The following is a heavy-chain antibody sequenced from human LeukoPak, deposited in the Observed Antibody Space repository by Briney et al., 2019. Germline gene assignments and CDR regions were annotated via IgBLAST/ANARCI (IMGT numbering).Heavy chain of an antibody. Sequence: PGRSLRLSYAASGFTFSSYAMSWVRQAPGKGLEWVSAISGSGGSTYYADSVRGRFTISRDNSKNTLYLQMNSLRAEDTAVYYCAKDHSVRRAVDPFDYWGQGTLVTVSS. CDR3: AKDHSVRRAVDPFDY. CDR1: GFTFSSYA. CDR2: ISGSGGST. V-gene: IGHV3-23*01. D-gene: IGHD6-19*01. J-gene: IGHJ4*02.